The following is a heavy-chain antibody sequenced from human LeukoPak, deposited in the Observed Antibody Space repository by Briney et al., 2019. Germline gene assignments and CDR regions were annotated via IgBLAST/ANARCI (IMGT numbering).Heavy chain of an antibody. CDR2: VSAYNGNT. V-gene: IGHV1-18*01. CDR1: GYTFMNYG. CDR3: ARQRYNWSARGDDAFDI. J-gene: IGHJ3*02. D-gene: IGHD1-1*01. Sequence: ASVKVSCKASGYTFMNYGISWVRQAPGQGLEWMGWVSAYNGNTNYAQKLQGRVTMTTDTSTSTVYMELRSLRSDDTAMYYCARQRYNWSARGDDAFDIWGQGTMVTVSS.